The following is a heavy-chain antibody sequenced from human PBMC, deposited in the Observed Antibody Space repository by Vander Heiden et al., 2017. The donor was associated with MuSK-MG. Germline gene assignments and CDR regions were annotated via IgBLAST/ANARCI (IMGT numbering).Heavy chain of an antibody. J-gene: IGHJ4*02. CDR3: AKDRKVTMDYFDF. CDR1: GSTFNNSP. D-gene: IGHD4-4*01. Sequence: QVQLVEPGGGVVQPGRSLRLSRAASGSTFNNSPMHWVRQAPGKGPEWVAVISHAGTNIYYGDAVKGRFTISRDNSKNTMYLQMYSVRAEDTAVYYYAKDRKVTMDYFDFWGRGTMVTVYS. V-gene: IGHV3-30*04. CDR2: ISHAGTNI.